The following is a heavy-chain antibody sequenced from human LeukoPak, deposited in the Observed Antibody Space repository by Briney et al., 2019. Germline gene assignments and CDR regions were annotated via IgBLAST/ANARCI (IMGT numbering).Heavy chain of an antibody. D-gene: IGHD3-22*01. CDR1: GGSFSGYH. J-gene: IGHJ4*02. Sequence: PSETLSLTCAVYGGSFSGYHWSWIRQPPGKGLEWIGELNLSGSTNYNPSLKSRVTISVDTSNYQFSLRLSSVTAADTAVYYCALGDNSGYYYGYWGQGTLVTVS. CDR2: LNLSGST. V-gene: IGHV4-34*01. CDR3: ALGDNSGYYYGY.